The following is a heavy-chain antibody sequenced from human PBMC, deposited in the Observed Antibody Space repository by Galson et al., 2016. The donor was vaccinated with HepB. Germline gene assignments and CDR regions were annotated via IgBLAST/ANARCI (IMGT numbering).Heavy chain of an antibody. J-gene: IGHJ6*02. CDR3: ARFCSSTSCRRYYYYGMDV. CDR1: GGSFSGYY. D-gene: IGHD2-2*01. Sequence: SETLSLTCAVYGGSFSGYYWSWIRQPPGKGLEWIGEINHSGSTNYKPSLKSRVTISVDTSKNHFSLKLSSVTAADTAVYYCARFCSSTSCRRYYYYGMDVWGQGTTVS. CDR2: INHSGST. V-gene: IGHV4-34*01.